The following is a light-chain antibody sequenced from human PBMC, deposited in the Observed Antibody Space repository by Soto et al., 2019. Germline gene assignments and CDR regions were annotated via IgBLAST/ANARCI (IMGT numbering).Light chain of an antibody. CDR3: QQYSASPPRYT. CDR1: QSVSNTY. V-gene: IGKV3-20*01. CDR2: GAS. J-gene: IGKJ2*01. Sequence: EIVLTQSPGTLSLSPGERATLSCRASQSVSNTYLAWYQQKPGRAPRLLIYGASSRATDIPDRFSGSGSGTDFTLTISTLEPEDFAVYYCQQYSASPPRYTFGQETNLEIK.